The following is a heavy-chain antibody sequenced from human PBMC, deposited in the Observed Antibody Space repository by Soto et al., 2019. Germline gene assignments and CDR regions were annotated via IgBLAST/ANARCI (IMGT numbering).Heavy chain of an antibody. D-gene: IGHD1-1*01. J-gene: IGHJ4*02. V-gene: IGHV1-18*01. CDR2: ISAHNGNT. CDR3: ARERHDEFPDY. Sequence: QVQLVQSGAEVKKPGASVKVSCKASGYTFTSYGISWVRQAPGQGLEWMGWISAHNGNTNYAQKLQGRVTMTTDTSTRTAYTELWSLRSDDTAVYYCARERHDEFPDYWGQGKLVTVSS. CDR1: GYTFTSYG.